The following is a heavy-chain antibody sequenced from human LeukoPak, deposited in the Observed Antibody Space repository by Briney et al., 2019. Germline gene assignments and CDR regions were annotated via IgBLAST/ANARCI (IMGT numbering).Heavy chain of an antibody. CDR2: ISAYNGNT. CDR3: ARGTTVVTPADY. CDR1: GYTFTRYD. J-gene: IGHJ4*02. D-gene: IGHD4-23*01. Sequence: ASVKVSCKASGYTFTRYDINWVRQATGQGLEWMGWISAYNGNTNYAQKLQGRVTMTTDTSTSTAYMELRSLRSDDTAVYYRARGTTVVTPADYWGQGTLVTVSS. V-gene: IGHV1-18*01.